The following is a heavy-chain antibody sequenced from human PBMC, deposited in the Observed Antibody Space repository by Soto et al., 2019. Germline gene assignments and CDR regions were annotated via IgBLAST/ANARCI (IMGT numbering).Heavy chain of an antibody. Sequence: SGTLSLTCTVSGDSISSTSYYWSLIRQPPGKGLEWIGSIYYSGSTYYNPSLKSRVTISVDTSKNQFSLKLSSVTAEDTAVYYCAKVSSNELIVLMVYANFDYWGQGTLVTVSS. V-gene: IGHV4-39*07. CDR3: AKVSSNELIVLMVYANFDY. CDR1: GDSISSTSYY. D-gene: IGHD2-8*01. CDR2: IYYSGST. J-gene: IGHJ4*02.